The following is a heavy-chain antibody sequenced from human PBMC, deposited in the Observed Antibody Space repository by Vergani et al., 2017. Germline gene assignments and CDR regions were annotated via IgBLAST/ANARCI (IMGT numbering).Heavy chain of an antibody. J-gene: IGHJ4*02. CDR2: INPNSGGT. CDR1: GYTFTGYY. Sequence: QVQLVQSGAEVKKPGASVKVSCKASGYTFTGYYMHWVRQAPGQGLEWMGWINPNSGGTNYAQKFQGRVTMTSDTSSSTAYMELSRLRSDDTAVYYCARVTKGSAVTTSFVYWGQGTLVTVSS. CDR3: ARVTKGSAVTTSFVY. D-gene: IGHD4-17*01. V-gene: IGHV1-2*02.